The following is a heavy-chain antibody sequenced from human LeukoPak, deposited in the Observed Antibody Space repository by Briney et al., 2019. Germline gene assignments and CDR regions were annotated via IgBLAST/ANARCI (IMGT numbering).Heavy chain of an antibody. CDR3: GVGSGYYNSFDY. Sequence: GGSLRLSCAASGFTFSSYGMHWVRQAPGKGLEWVAVISYDGSNKYSADSVKGRFTISRDNSKNTLYLQMNSLRAEDTAVYYCGVGSGYYNSFDYWGQGTLVTVSS. V-gene: IGHV3-30*03. CDR2: ISYDGSNK. J-gene: IGHJ4*02. CDR1: GFTFSSYG. D-gene: IGHD3-22*01.